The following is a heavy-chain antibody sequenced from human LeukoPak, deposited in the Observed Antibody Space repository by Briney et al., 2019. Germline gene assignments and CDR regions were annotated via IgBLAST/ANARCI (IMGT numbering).Heavy chain of an antibody. Sequence: PSETLSLTCTVSGASISSYYWSWFRRPPGKGLEWIAYIFPSGSINFNPSLKSRVSISVDGSKNNFSLDLSSVTAADTAVYYCARRPGYSSGWYDYWGQGTLVTVSS. CDR3: ARRPGYSSGWYDY. D-gene: IGHD6-19*01. CDR1: GASISSYY. CDR2: IFPSGSI. J-gene: IGHJ4*02. V-gene: IGHV4-4*09.